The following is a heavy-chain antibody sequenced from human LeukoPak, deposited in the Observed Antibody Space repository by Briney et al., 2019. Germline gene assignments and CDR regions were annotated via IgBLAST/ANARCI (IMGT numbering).Heavy chain of an antibody. CDR1: GYTFTSYY. D-gene: IGHD1-26*01. J-gene: IGHJ4*02. CDR3: ARGRREGATSPPYFDY. Sequence: ASEKVSCKASGYTFTSYYMHWVRQAPGQGLEWMGIINPSGGSTSYAQKFQGRVTMTRDMSTSTVYMELSSLRSEDTAVYYCARGRREGATSPPYFDYWGQGTLVTVSS. CDR2: INPSGGST. V-gene: IGHV1-46*01.